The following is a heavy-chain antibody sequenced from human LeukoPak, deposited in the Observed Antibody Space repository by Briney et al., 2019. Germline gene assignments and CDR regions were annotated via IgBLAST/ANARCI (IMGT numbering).Heavy chain of an antibody. CDR1: GFTFSDHY. Sequence: GGSLRLSCAGSGFTFSDHYMDWVRQAPGKGLEWVGRSRNKANSYSTTFGKSVKGRFTILRDESESSLYLQLNSLKTEDMGVYYCVRLSRGAMNYYMDVWGKGTTVTISS. CDR3: VRLSRGAMNYYMDV. CDR2: SRNKANSYST. D-gene: IGHD3-10*01. J-gene: IGHJ6*03. V-gene: IGHV3-72*01.